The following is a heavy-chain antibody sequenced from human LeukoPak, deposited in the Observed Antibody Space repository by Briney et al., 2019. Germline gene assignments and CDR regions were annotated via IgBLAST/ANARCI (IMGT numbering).Heavy chain of an antibody. J-gene: IGHJ2*01. D-gene: IGHD6-13*01. CDR1: GFTFSSSA. CDR2: IVVGSGNT. Sequence: GTSVKVSCKASGFTFSSSAMQWVRQARGQRLEWIGWIVVGSGNTNYAQKFQERVTITRDMSINTTYMELSSLRSEDTAVYYCAAAPGIAARPSGDLWGRGTLVTVSS. V-gene: IGHV1-58*02. CDR3: AAAPGIAARPSGDL.